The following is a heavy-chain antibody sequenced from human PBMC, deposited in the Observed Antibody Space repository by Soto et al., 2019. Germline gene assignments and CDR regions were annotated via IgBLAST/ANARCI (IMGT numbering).Heavy chain of an antibody. D-gene: IGHD5-18*01. CDR2: IIPIFGTA. J-gene: IGHJ4*02. V-gene: IGHV1-69*13. CDR3: ARVYTAMVYFGY. Sequence: GASVKCYVNASGCTFSSDAISWVRQAPGQVLDCMGGIIPIFGTANYAQKFQGRVTITADESTSTDYMELSSLRSEDTAVYYCARVYTAMVYFGYWGQGTMVTVSS. CDR1: GCTFSSDA.